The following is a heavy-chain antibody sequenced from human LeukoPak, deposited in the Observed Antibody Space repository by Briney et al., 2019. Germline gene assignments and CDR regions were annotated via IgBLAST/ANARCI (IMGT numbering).Heavy chain of an antibody. D-gene: IGHD1-1*01. CDR2: IWSDGSSE. V-gene: IGHV3-33*01. CDR3: ARDRGNDFLDY. J-gene: IGHJ4*02. Sequence: GGSLRLSCVVSGVSLSSHGIHWVRQAPGKGLEWVAFIWSDGSSEYYADSVKGRFTVSRDNSKNTVYLQINGLRVEDTAVYHCARDRGNDFLDYWGQGTLVTVSS. CDR1: GVSLSSHG.